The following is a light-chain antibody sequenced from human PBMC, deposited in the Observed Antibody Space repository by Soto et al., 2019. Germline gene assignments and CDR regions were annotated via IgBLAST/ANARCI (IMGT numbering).Light chain of an antibody. CDR3: QQYNSPWT. Sequence: DIQMTQSPSTLSASVGDRVTITCRASQSISSWLAWYQQKPGKAPKLLIYDASSLETGVPSRFSGSGSGTEFALTFTSLQPDNFATYYCQQYNSPWTFGQGTKVELK. CDR1: QSISSW. J-gene: IGKJ1*01. V-gene: IGKV1-5*01. CDR2: DAS.